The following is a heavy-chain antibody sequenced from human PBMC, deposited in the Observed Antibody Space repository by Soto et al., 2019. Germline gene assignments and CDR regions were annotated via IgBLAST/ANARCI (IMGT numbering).Heavy chain of an antibody. CDR3: VRSGSDNWLDP. Sequence: TSETLSLTCVVSGGSISSSNWWTWVRQTPGKGLEWLGGIFHRGTTKYNPFLKSRVTISIDKSKNQFSLKVDSVTAADTAVYFCVRSGSDNWLDPWGQGAMVTV. V-gene: IGHV4-4*02. CDR2: IFHRGTT. CDR1: GGSISSSNW. J-gene: IGHJ5*02. D-gene: IGHD2-15*01.